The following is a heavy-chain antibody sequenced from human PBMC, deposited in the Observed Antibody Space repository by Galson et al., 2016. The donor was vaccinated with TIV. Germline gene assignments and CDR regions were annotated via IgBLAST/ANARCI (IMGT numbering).Heavy chain of an antibody. D-gene: IGHD3-3*01. CDR1: GGSITSHY. J-gene: IGHJ4*02. V-gene: IGHV4-59*11. CDR2: LFYSGSR. CDR3: ARGIGVPLHFDS. Sequence: SETLSLTCTVSGGSITSHYWSWIRQPPGKGLEWIGYLFYSGSRNFNSSFKSRVTVSLDTSKNQFSLNVYSVTAADTATYYCARGIGVPLHFDSWGQGTLVTVSS.